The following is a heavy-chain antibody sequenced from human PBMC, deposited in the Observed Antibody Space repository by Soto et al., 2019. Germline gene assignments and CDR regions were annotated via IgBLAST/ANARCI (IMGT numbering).Heavy chain of an antibody. CDR2: ISYDGSNK. CDR3: ARDFTLLWFGELRGPWNYYGMDV. CDR1: GFTFSSYA. V-gene: IGHV3-30-3*01. Sequence: QVQLVESGGGVVQPGRSLRLSCAASGFTFSSYAMHWVRQAPGKGLEWVAVISYDGSNKYYADSVKGRFTISRDNSKNTLYLQMNSLRAEDTAVYYCARDFTLLWFGELRGPWNYYGMDVWGQGTTVTVSS. D-gene: IGHD3-10*01. J-gene: IGHJ6*02.